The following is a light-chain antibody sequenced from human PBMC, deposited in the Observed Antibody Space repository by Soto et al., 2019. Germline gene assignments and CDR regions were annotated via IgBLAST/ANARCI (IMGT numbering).Light chain of an antibody. CDR1: QSVSSSY. V-gene: IGKV3-20*01. CDR2: GAS. Sequence: EIALTQSPSTLSLSPGERTTLSCRASQSVSSSYFAWYQQKPGQAPRLLIYGASSRATGIRDRFSGSGSGTDFTLSISRLEPEDFAVYYCQQYGSSPPSTFGQGTKLEIK. CDR3: QQYGSSPPST. J-gene: IGKJ2*02.